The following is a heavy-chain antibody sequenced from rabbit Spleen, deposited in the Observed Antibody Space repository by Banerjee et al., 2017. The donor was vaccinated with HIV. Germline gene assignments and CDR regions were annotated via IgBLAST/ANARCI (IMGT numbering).Heavy chain of an antibody. V-gene: IGHV1S7*01. CDR3: ARDGTGGSYFAW. CDR1: GFSLSSYY. Sequence: QLEESGGGLVQPGGSLKLSCKASGFSLSSYYMNWVRQAPGKGLEWIGYIDPLFGITYYANWVNGRFSISRENAQNTVFLQMTSLTAADTATYFCARDGTGGSYFAWWGPGTLVTVS. CDR2: IDPLFGIT. D-gene: IGHD8-1*01. J-gene: IGHJ4*01.